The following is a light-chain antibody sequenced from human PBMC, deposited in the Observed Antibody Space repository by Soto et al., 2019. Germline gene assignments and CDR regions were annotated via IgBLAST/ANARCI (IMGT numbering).Light chain of an antibody. CDR3: CSYAGSSTLNVV. Sequence: QSVLTQPASVSGSLGQSITISCTGTSSDVGSYNLVSWYQQHPGKAPKLIIYDGSKRTTGVSNRFSGFKSVNIAFLLISGLQAEDEADYYCCSYAGSSTLNVVFGGGT. J-gene: IGLJ2*01. CDR1: SSDVGSYNL. V-gene: IGLV2-23*01. CDR2: DGS.